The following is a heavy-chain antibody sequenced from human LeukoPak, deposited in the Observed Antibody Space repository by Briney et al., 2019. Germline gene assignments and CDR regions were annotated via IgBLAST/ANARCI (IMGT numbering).Heavy chain of an antibody. Sequence: SQTPSLTCTVSRGSLSSGDYYCSSVHQPPGKGLEWSGYIHESGRTYTNPSLKSRVTISVDTSKNQFSLKLSSVTAADTAVYYCARERTGYYYDSSGYYAAFDIWGQGTMVTVSS. V-gene: IGHV4-30-4*01. D-gene: IGHD3-22*01. J-gene: IGHJ3*02. CDR1: RGSLSSGDYY. CDR2: IHESGRT. CDR3: ARERTGYYYDSSGYYAAFDI.